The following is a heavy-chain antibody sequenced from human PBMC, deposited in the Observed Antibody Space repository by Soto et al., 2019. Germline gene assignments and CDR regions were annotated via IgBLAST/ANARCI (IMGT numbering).Heavy chain of an antibody. CDR1: GFTFNIYA. Sequence: EVQVLESGGGLVQPGGSLRLSCAASGFTFNIYAMSWVRQAPGKGLEWVSDISGSGGSTYYADSVKGRFTISRDNSKNTLYVQMNSLRAEDTAVYYCAKRPLPEVLQGALGAFDIWGQGTMVTVSS. V-gene: IGHV3-23*01. CDR2: ISGSGGST. CDR3: AKRPLPEVLQGALGAFDI. J-gene: IGHJ3*02.